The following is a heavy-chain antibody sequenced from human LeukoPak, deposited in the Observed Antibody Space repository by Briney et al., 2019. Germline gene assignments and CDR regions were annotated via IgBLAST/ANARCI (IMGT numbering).Heavy chain of an antibody. CDR3: ARTYDYVWGSYRTAHLEYFDY. J-gene: IGHJ4*02. CDR1: GGSFSGYY. Sequence: PSETLSLTCAVYGGSFSGYYWSWIRQPPGKGLEWIGEINHSGSTNYNPSLKSRGTISVDTSKNQFSLKLSSVTAADTAVYYCARTYDYVWGSYRTAHLEYFDYWGQGTLVTVFS. D-gene: IGHD3-16*02. V-gene: IGHV4-34*01. CDR2: INHSGST.